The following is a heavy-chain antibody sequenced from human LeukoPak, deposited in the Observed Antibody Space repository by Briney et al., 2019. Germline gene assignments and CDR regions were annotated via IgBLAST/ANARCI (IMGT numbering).Heavy chain of an antibody. CDR2: IRYDGSNK. CDR1: GFTFSSYG. D-gene: IGHD3-9*01. Sequence: GGSLRLSCAASGFTFSSYGMHWVRQAPGKGLEWVAFIRYDGSNKYYADSVKGRFTISRDNSKNTLYLQMNSLRAEDTAVYYCAKYYDILTGYGGDAFDIWGQGTMVTVSS. V-gene: IGHV3-30*02. J-gene: IGHJ3*02. CDR3: AKYYDILTGYGGDAFDI.